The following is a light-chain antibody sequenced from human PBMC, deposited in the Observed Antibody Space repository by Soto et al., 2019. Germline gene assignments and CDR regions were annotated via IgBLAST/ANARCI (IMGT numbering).Light chain of an antibody. CDR1: SSDVGFYNY. CDR2: EVN. J-gene: IGLJ1*01. Sequence: QSVLTQPPSASGSPGQSVTISFPGTSSDVGFYNYVSWYQQHPGKAPKLMIYEVNKRPSGVPDRFSGSKSGNTASLTVSGLQAEDEAYYYCSSYAGSNNFGVFGTGTKVTVL. V-gene: IGLV2-8*01. CDR3: SSYAGSNNFGV.